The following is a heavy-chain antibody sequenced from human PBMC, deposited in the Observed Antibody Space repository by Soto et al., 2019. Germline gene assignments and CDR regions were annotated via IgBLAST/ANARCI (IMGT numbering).Heavy chain of an antibody. Sequence: QVQLQESGPGLVKPSGTLSLTCAVSSGSISSTNWWSWVRQPPGKGLEWIGEIYHGGSTNYNPSLNIRVTISVDKSKNYFSLELSSVTAADPAVYYCARGSRYCSGGTCYRALAVWGKGTTVTVSS. CDR1: SGSISSTNW. CDR3: ARGSRYCSGGTCYRALAV. V-gene: IGHV4-4*02. J-gene: IGHJ6*04. CDR2: IYHGGST. D-gene: IGHD2-15*01.